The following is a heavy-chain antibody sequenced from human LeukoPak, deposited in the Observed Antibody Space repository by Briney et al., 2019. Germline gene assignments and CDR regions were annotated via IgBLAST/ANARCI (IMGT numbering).Heavy chain of an antibody. CDR1: GFTFSSYG. CDR3: TTELDVRPNHY. D-gene: IGHD1-14*01. J-gene: IGHJ4*02. Sequence: PGGSLRLSCAASGFTFSSYGMSWVRQAPGKGLEWVSAISGSGGSTYYADSVKGRFTISRDNSKNTLYLQMNSLRAEDTAVYYCTTELDVRPNHYWGQGTLVTVSS. CDR2: ISGSGGST. V-gene: IGHV3-23*01.